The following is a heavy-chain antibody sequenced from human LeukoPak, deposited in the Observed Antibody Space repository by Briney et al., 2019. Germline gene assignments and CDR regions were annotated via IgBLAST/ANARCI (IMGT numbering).Heavy chain of an antibody. CDR3: AAEDNTMVRGVKTRPVYYYGMDV. Sequence: ASVTVSCKASGFTFTSSAMQWVRQARGQRLEWIGWIVVGSGNTNYAQKFQERVTITRDMSTSTAYMELSSLRSEDTAVYYCAAEDNTMVRGVKTRPVYYYGMDVWGQGTTVTVSS. D-gene: IGHD3-10*01. CDR2: IVVGSGNT. J-gene: IGHJ6*02. CDR1: GFTFTSSA. V-gene: IGHV1-58*02.